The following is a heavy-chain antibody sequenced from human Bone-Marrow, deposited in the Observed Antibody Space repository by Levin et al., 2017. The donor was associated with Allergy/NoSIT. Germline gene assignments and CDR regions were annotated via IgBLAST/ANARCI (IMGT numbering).Heavy chain of an antibody. CDR1: GFSFSGFP. CDR3: SRDLVFDGFDY. J-gene: IGHJ4*02. D-gene: IGHD3-9*01. CDR2: ISVSGDRT. V-gene: IGHV3-23*01. Sequence: GGSLRLSCAGAGFSFSGFPMAWVRQAPGKGLEWVSSISVSGDRTYYADSVKGHFTISRDDFKNILYLQMNSLRAEDTALYFCSRDLVFDGFDYWGQGTLVTVSS.